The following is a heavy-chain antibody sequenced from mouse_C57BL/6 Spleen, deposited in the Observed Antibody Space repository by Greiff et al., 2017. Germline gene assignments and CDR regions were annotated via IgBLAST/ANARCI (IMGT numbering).Heavy chain of an antibody. CDR2: IDPSDSYT. D-gene: IGHD1-1*01. CDR1: GYTFTSYW. V-gene: IGHV1-50*01. Sequence: VQLQQSGAELVKPGASVKLSCKASGYTFTSYWMQWVKQRPGQGLEWIGEIDPSDSYTNYNQKFKGKATLTVDTSSSTAYMQLSSLTSEDSAVYYCAITTVVEYFDYWGQGTTLTVSS. J-gene: IGHJ2*01. CDR3: AITTVVEYFDY.